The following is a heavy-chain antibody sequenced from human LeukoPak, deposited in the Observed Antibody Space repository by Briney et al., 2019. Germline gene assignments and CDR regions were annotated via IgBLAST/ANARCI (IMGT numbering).Heavy chain of an antibody. J-gene: IGHJ5*02. Sequence: ASVKVSCKASPYTFNKYYIHWVRQAPGQGLEWMGVINPSGRSASYAQRFQGKVTMTRDTSTSTVYIGLSSLTSEDTAVYYCARDSVELERRNWFDPWGQGTLVTVSS. D-gene: IGHD1-1*01. V-gene: IGHV1-46*02. CDR3: ARDSVELERRNWFDP. CDR1: PYTFNKYY. CDR2: INPSGRSA.